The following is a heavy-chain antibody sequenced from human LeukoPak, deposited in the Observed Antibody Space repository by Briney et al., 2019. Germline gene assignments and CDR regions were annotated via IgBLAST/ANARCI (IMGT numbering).Heavy chain of an antibody. D-gene: IGHD3-22*01. J-gene: IGHJ4*02. CDR3: ARGSPKSYYYDSSGYYLDY. CDR1: GGTFSSYA. V-gene: IGHV1-69*13. Sequence: SVTVSFKASGGTFSSYAISWVRQAPGQGLEWMGGIIPIFGTANYVQKFQGRVTITADESTSTAYMELSSLRSEDTAVYYCARGSPKSYYYDSSGYYLDYWGQGTLVTVSS. CDR2: IIPIFGTA.